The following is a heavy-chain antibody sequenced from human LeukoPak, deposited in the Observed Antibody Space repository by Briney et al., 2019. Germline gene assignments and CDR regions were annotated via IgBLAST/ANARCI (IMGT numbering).Heavy chain of an antibody. Sequence: PSETLSLTCTVSGGSFSSGSYYWSWIRQPPGKGLEWIGYIYYSGSTNYNPSLKSRVTISVDTSKNQFSLKLSSVTAADTAVYYCAREGYGSGSYLNWFDPWGQGTLVTVSS. V-gene: IGHV4-61*01. CDR3: AREGYGSGSYLNWFDP. D-gene: IGHD3-10*01. J-gene: IGHJ5*02. CDR1: GGSFSSGSYY. CDR2: IYYSGST.